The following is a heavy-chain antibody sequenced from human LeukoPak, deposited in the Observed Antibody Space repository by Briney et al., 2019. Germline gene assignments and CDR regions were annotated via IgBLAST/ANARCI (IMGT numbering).Heavy chain of an antibody. V-gene: IGHV1-8*03. CDR1: GYTFTSYD. Sequence: GASVKVSCKASGYTFTSYDINWVRQATGQGLEWMGWMNPYSGNTGYAQKFQGRVTITRNTSITTAYMELSSLRSDDTAVYYCARAPNPLYYYYYMDVWGKGTTVTVSS. CDR2: MNPYSGNT. J-gene: IGHJ6*03. CDR3: ARAPNPLYYYYYMDV.